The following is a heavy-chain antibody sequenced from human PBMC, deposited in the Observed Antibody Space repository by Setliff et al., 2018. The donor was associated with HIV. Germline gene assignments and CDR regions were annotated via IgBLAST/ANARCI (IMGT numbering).Heavy chain of an antibody. V-gene: IGHV4-39*07. Sequence: SETLSLTCSVSGGSISSSTYYWGWIRQPPGKGLEWIGDIFYTGSTYYNPSLKSRVAISVDTSENQFSLKLNSVTAADTAVFYCARVPFTTGFDYWGQGILVTVSS. D-gene: IGHD3-3*01. CDR3: ARVPFTTGFDY. CDR2: IFYTGST. J-gene: IGHJ4*02. CDR1: GGSISSSTYY.